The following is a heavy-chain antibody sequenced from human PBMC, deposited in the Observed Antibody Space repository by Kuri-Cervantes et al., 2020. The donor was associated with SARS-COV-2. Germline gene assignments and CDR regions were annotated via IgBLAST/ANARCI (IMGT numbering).Heavy chain of an antibody. CDR3: ARGDPKPYDSRFVHAFVI. D-gene: IGHD3-22*01. V-gene: IGHV1-69*13. CDR2: IIPIFRKL. Sequence: SVKVSCKVSGGSFSTYAITWVRQAPGQGLEWMGGIIPIFRKLNYAQKFQGRVTITADEPTTTAYMELSSLKSEDTAVYYCARGDPKPYDSRFVHAFVIWGQGTLVTVSS. CDR1: GGSFSTYA. J-gene: IGHJ3*02.